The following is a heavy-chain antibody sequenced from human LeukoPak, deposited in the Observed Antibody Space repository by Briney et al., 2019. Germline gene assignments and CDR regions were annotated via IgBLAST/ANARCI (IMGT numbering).Heavy chain of an antibody. D-gene: IGHD2-21*01. J-gene: IGHJ5*02. Sequence: GGSLRLSCAASGFTFNDHPMHWIRLAPHKGLEWVAVISYDGLNKYYSHSVKDRFTVSRDNVNNILYLQMNRLRTEDTAVYYCARDLGILWKLAYSWGQGTLVTVSP. CDR2: ISYDGLNK. CDR1: GFTFNDHP. V-gene: IGHV3-30*04. CDR3: ARDLGILWKLAYS.